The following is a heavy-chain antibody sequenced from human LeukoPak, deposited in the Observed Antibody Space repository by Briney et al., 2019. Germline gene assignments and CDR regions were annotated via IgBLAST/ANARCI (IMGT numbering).Heavy chain of an antibody. D-gene: IGHD5-24*01. V-gene: IGHV1-69*13. CDR3: ARSQMATANFDY. CDR1: GYTFTSYD. J-gene: IGHJ4*02. Sequence: SVKVSCKASGYTFTSYDINWVRQATGQGLEWMGGIIPIFGTANYAQKFQGRVTITADESTSTAYMELSSLRSEDTAVYYCARSQMATANFDYWGQGTLVTVSS. CDR2: IIPIFGTA.